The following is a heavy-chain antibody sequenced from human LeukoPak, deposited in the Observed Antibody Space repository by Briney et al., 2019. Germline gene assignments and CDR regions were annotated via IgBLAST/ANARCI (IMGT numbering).Heavy chain of an antibody. CDR1: GYTFTGYY. CDR2: INPNSGGT. J-gene: IGHJ3*02. D-gene: IGHD3-10*01. CDR3: ARGGSIKVWFGESSHDAFDI. V-gene: IGHV1-2*02. Sequence: GASVKVSCKASGYTFTGYYMHWVRQAPGQGLEWMGWINPNSGGTNYAQKFQGRVTMTRDTSISTAYMELSRLRSDDTAVYYCARGGSIKVWFGESSHDAFDIWGQGTMVTVSS.